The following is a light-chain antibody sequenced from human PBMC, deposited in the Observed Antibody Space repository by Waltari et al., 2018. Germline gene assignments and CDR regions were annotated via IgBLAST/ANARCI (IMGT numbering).Light chain of an antibody. CDR3: QQYYSVPLT. Sequence: DIVMTQSPDSLAVSLGERATINCKSSQTISYSSNNKNYLAWYQKKPGQPPRLLISWASSRESGVPDRCSGSGSGTDFTLTISSLQVEDVAIYYCQQYYSVPLTFGQGTKLDI. V-gene: IGKV4-1*01. J-gene: IGKJ1*01. CDR1: QTISYSSNNKNY. CDR2: WAS.